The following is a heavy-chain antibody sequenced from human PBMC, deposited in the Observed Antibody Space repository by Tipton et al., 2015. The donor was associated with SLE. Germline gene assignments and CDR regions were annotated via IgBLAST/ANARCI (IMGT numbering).Heavy chain of an antibody. V-gene: IGHV3-33*08. CDR2: IRYDGSNK. Sequence: SLRLSCAASGFTFSSYAMSWVRQAPGKGLEWVAFIRYDGSNKYYADSVKGRFTISRDNSKNTLYLQMNSLRAEDTAVYYCAREDCSSTSCFFDYWGQGTLVTVSS. CDR3: AREDCSSTSCFFDY. J-gene: IGHJ4*02. D-gene: IGHD2-2*01. CDR1: GFTFSSYA.